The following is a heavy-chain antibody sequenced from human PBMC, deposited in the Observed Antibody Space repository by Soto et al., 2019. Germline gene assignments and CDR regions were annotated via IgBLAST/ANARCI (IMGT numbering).Heavy chain of an antibody. Sequence: ASVKVSCKASGYTFTGYYMHWVRQAPGQRLEWMGWINPNSGGTNYAQKFQGRVTMTRDTSISTAYMELSRLRSDDTAVYYCARAYYPTYYYDSSGYYPFDPWGQGTLVTVSS. D-gene: IGHD3-22*01. J-gene: IGHJ5*02. V-gene: IGHV1-2*02. CDR2: INPNSGGT. CDR3: ARAYYPTYYYDSSGYYPFDP. CDR1: GYTFTGYY.